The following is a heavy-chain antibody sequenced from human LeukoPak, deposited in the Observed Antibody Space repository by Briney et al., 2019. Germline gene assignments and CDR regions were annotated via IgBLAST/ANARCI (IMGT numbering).Heavy chain of an antibody. CDR1: GYSISSGYY. CDR3: ARGGGTLDY. CDR2: IYHSGST. D-gene: IGHD3-16*01. J-gene: IGHJ4*02. Sequence: SETLSLTCTVSGYSISSGYYWGWIRQPPGKGLEWIGSIYHSGSTYYNPSLKSRVTISVDTSKNQFSLKLTSVTPADTAVYYCARGGGTLDYWGQGTLVTVSS. V-gene: IGHV4-38-2*02.